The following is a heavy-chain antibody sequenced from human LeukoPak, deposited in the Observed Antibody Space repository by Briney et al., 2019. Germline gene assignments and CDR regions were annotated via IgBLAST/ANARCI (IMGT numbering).Heavy chain of an antibody. D-gene: IGHD3-22*01. CDR1: GGSISSYY. Sequence: SETLSLTCTVSGGSISSYYWSWIRQPAGKGLEWIGRIYTSGSTNYNPSLKSRVTMSVDTSKNQFSLKLSSVTAADTAVYYCAREHYYDSSGYYPPSADAFDIWGQGTMVTVSS. CDR2: IYTSGST. J-gene: IGHJ3*02. V-gene: IGHV4-4*07. CDR3: AREHYYDSSGYYPPSADAFDI.